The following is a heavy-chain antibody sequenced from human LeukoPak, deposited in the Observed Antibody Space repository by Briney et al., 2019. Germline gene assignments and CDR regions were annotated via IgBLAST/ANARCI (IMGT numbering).Heavy chain of an antibody. CDR3: AREVYDSSGNGFDI. V-gene: IGHV4-39*07. Sequence: TSETLSLTCTVSGVSISTSRYYWGWIRQPPGKGLEWIGNIYYTGPTYYNASLESRVTISLDKSKNQFSLKLSSVTAADTAVYYCAREVYDSSGNGFDIWGQGTMVTVSS. J-gene: IGHJ3*02. CDR1: GVSISTSRYY. CDR2: IYYTGPT. D-gene: IGHD3-22*01.